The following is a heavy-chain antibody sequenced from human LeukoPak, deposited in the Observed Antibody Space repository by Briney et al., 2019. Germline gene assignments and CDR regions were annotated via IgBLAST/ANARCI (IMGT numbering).Heavy chain of an antibody. CDR2: IYSGGST. Sequence: PGGSLRLSCAASGFTFSSYAMSWVRQAPGKGLEWVSVIYSGGSTYYADSVKGRFTISRDNSKNTLYLQMNSLRAEDTAVYYCARQVDTAMAFDYWGQGTLVTVSS. CDR1: GFTFSSYA. J-gene: IGHJ4*02. D-gene: IGHD5-18*01. CDR3: ARQVDTAMAFDY. V-gene: IGHV3-66*04.